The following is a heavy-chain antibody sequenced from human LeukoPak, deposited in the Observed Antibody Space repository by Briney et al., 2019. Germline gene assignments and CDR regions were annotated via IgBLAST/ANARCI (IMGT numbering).Heavy chain of an antibody. D-gene: IGHD5-24*01. V-gene: IGHV4-34*01. CDR1: GESFSGYY. J-gene: IGHJ5*02. Sequence: PSETLSLPCAVYGESFSGYYWSWIRQPPGKGLEWIGEINHSGSTNYNPSLKSRFTISVDTSKNQFSLKLSSVTAADTAVYYCARTENYIPEDWFDPWGQGTLVTVSS. CDR3: ARTENYIPEDWFDP. CDR2: INHSGST.